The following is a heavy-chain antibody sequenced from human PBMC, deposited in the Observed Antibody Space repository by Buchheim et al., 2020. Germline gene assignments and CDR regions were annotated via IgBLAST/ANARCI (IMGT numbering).Heavy chain of an antibody. Sequence: EVQVVDSGGGLVQPGGSLRLSCAASGFSLNTFWMHWVRQAPGKGLQWVADIKPDGSEKYYVDSVRGRFTISRDNAKNSLYLQMSGLRAEDTAVYYCMSAWGYWGQGTL. D-gene: IGHD1-26*01. CDR2: IKPDGSEK. CDR3: MSAWGY. J-gene: IGHJ4*02. CDR1: GFSLNTFW. V-gene: IGHV3-7*01.